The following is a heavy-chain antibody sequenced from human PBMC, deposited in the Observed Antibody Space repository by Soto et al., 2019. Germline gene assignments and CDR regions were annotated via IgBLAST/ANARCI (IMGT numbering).Heavy chain of an antibody. Sequence: QVQLVQSGAEVKKPGSSVKVSCRASGGTFSNYAISWVRQAPGQGLEWMGGIVPAFGTANYAQNLQGRITITTDEATTTVYMDLSRLRAEDTAVYYCARGATIFGVAAYSYYEMEVWGQGATVTVSS. CDR3: ARGATIFGVAAYSYYEMEV. J-gene: IGHJ6*02. V-gene: IGHV1-69*01. CDR1: GGTFSNYA. CDR2: IVPAFGTA. D-gene: IGHD3-3*01.